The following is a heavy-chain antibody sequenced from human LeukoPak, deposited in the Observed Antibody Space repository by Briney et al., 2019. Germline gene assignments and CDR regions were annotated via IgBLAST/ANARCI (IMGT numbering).Heavy chain of an antibody. CDR3: ARGRGGGYDNFDY. D-gene: IGHD5-12*01. V-gene: IGHV1-69*05. J-gene: IGHJ4*02. CDR1: GGTFSSYA. CDR2: IIPIFGTA. Sequence: ASVKVSCKASGGTFSSYAISWVRQAPGQGLEWMGRIIPIFGTANYAQKFQGRVTITTDESTSTAYMELSSLRSEDTAVYYCARGRGGGYDNFDYWGQGTLVTVSS.